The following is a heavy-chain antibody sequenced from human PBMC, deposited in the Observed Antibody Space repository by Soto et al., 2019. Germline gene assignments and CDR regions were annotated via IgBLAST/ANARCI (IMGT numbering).Heavy chain of an antibody. CDR2: INRDGTTT. D-gene: IGHD3-10*01. CDR3: ARAYYGSGNYWLDY. V-gene: IGHV3-74*01. CDR1: GFTFSSYW. Sequence: VQLVESGGGLVEPGGSLRLSCAASGFTFSSYWMHWVRQAPGKGLVWVSRINRDGTTTHYADSVKGRITISRDNARNTLSLQMNSLRAEDTAVYYCARAYYGSGNYWLDYWGQGTLVTVSS. J-gene: IGHJ4*02.